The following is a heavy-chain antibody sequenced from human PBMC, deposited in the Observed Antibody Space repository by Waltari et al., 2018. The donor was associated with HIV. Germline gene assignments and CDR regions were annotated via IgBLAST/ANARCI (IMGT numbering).Heavy chain of an antibody. CDR2: ISSSSSYI. D-gene: IGHD6-13*01. CDR3: ANSGGIGPYGMDV. CDR1: GLSLLSYS. J-gene: IGHJ6*02. V-gene: IGHV3-21*01. Sequence: EVQLVESGGGLVKPGGSLRLSCADSGLSLLSYSLNWVRQAPGKGLEWVSSISSSSSYIYYADSVKGRFTISRDNAKNSLYLQMNSLRVEDTAVYYCANSGGIGPYGMDVWGQGTTVTVSS.